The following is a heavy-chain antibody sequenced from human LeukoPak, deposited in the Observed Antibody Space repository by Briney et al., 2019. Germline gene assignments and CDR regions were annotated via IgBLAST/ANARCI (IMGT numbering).Heavy chain of an antibody. CDR2: INHSGST. J-gene: IGHJ6*02. D-gene: IGHD5-12*01. Sequence: SETLSLTCAVYGGSLSGYYWSWIRQPPGKGLEWIGEINHSGSTNYNPSLKSRVTISVDTSKNQFSLKLSSVTAADTAVYYCRVIVATVRYGMDVWGQGTTVTVSS. V-gene: IGHV4-34*01. CDR1: GGSLSGYY. CDR3: RVIVATVRYGMDV.